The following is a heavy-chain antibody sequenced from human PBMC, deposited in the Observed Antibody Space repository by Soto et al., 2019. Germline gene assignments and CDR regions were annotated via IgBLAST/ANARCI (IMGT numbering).Heavy chain of an antibody. CDR2: IYYSGST. CDR3: AGGYDSSGYGPPSWFDP. D-gene: IGHD3-22*01. CDR1: GGSISSGDYY. Sequence: SETLSLTCTVSGGSISSGDYYWSWIRQPPGKGLEWIGYIYYSGSTYYNPSLKSRVTISVDTSKNQFSLKLSSVTAADTAVYYCAGGYDSSGYGPPSWFDPWGQGTLVTVSS. V-gene: IGHV4-30-4*01. J-gene: IGHJ5*02.